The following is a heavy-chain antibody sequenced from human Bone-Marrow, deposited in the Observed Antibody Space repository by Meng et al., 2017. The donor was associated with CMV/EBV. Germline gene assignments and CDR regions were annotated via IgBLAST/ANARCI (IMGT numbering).Heavy chain of an antibody. CDR2: ISSSGSTI. CDR3: ARGEHCSSTSCYPHYYGMDV. CDR1: GFTFSSYE. V-gene: IGHV3-48*03. D-gene: IGHD2-2*01. Sequence: GESLKISCAASGFTFSSYEMNWVRQAPGKGLEWVSYISSSGSTIYYADSVKGRFTISRDNAKNSLYLQMNSLRAEDTAVYYCARGEHCSSTSCYPHYYGMDVWGQGTTVTVSS. J-gene: IGHJ6*02.